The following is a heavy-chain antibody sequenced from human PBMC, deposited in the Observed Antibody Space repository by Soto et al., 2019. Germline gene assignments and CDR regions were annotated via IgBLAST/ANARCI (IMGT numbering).Heavy chain of an antibody. J-gene: IGHJ6*02. D-gene: IGHD3-3*01. CDR3: ARVVGAGDFWSAYGSFYGLDV. Sequence: PGGSLRLSCAASGFTFSSYAMSWVRQAPGKGPEWVSAISDGGTSTYYADSVKGRFSISRDNSRNTVYLQMNSLRGDETAVYYCARVVGAGDFWSAYGSFYGLDVWGQGTTVTVSS. CDR1: GFTFSSYA. V-gene: IGHV3-23*01. CDR2: ISDGGTST.